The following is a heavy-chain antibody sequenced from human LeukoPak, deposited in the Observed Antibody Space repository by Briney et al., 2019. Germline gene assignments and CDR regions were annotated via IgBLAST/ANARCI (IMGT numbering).Heavy chain of an antibody. CDR2: IDPSGGST. V-gene: IGHV1-46*02. CDR3: ARRSGGPYYYYMDV. J-gene: IGHJ6*03. D-gene: IGHD2-15*01. Sequence: ASVKVSCKASGFTFNAYNIHWVRQAPGQGLEWMGVIDPSGGSTSYAQKFQGRVTMTRDMSTSTVYMELSSLRSEDTAVYSCARRSGGPYYYYMDVWGKGTTVIVSS. CDR1: GFTFNAYN.